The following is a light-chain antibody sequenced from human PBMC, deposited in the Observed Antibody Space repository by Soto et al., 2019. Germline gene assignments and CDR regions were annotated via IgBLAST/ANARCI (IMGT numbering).Light chain of an antibody. J-gene: IGKJ1*01. CDR1: QSVSTN. CDR2: GAY. V-gene: IGKV3-15*01. Sequence: EIVLTQSPATMSVSPGERATLSCRASQSVSTNLAWYQQKPGQPPRLLIYGAYTRATGIPARFSGSGSGTEFTLTISSLQSEDFAVYYCQQANDWPPTFGQGTKVDIK. CDR3: QQANDWPPT.